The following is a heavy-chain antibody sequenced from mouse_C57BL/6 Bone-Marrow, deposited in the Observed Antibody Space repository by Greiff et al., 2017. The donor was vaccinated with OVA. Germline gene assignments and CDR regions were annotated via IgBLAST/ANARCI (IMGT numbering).Heavy chain of an antibody. CDR3: ARDPQLPLAMDY. CDR1: GFTFSSYA. V-gene: IGHV5-4*01. Sequence: EVKLVESGGGLVKPGGSLKLSCAASGFTFSSYAMSWVRQTPEKRLEWVATISDGGSYTYYPDNVKGRFTISRDNAKNNLYLQMSQLKSEDTAMYYCARDPQLPLAMDYWGQGTSVTVSS. CDR2: ISDGGSYT. J-gene: IGHJ4*01. D-gene: IGHD3-1*01.